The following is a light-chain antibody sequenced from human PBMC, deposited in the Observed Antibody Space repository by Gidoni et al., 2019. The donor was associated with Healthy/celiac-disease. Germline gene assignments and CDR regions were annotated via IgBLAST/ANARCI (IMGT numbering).Light chain of an antibody. CDR2: YDS. Sequence: SYVLTQPPSVSVAPGKTARITCGGNNIGSKSVHWYQQKPGQAPVLVIYYDSDRPSGIPARFSGSNSGNTATLTISRVEAGDEADYYCQVWDSSSDPFYVFGTGTKVTVL. J-gene: IGLJ1*01. V-gene: IGLV3-21*04. CDR1: NIGSKS. CDR3: QVWDSSSDPFYV.